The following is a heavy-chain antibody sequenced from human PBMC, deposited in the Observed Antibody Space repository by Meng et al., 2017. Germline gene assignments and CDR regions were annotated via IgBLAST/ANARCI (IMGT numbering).Heavy chain of an antibody. CDR3: ARRSGDYVDFWFDP. CDR2: IYYSGST. V-gene: IGHV4-31*03. Sequence: SETLSLTCTVSGGSISSGGYYWSWIRQHPGKGLEWIGYIYYSGSTYYNPSLKSRVTISVDTSKIQFSLKLSSVTAADTAVYYCARRSGDYVDFWFDPWGQGTLVTVSS. D-gene: IGHD4-17*01. CDR1: GGSISSGGYY. J-gene: IGHJ5*02.